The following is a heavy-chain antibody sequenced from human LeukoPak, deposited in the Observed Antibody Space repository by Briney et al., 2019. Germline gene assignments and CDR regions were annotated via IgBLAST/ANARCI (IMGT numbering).Heavy chain of an antibody. Sequence: GGSLRLSCAASGFTFSDFAMIWVRQPPGKGLEWVSSIFQGGGEIHYADSVRGRFTISRDNSRSTLFLQMNSLRAEDTAIYYCATYRQVMLPFESWGQGTLVTVSS. J-gene: IGHJ4*02. V-gene: IGHV3-23*01. CDR3: ATYRQVMLPFES. CDR1: GFTFSDFA. CDR2: IFQGGGEI. D-gene: IGHD5-18*01.